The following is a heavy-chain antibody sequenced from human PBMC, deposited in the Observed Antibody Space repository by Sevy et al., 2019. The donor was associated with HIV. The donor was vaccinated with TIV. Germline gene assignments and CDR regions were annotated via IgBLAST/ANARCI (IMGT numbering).Heavy chain of an antibody. CDR3: ARDLNPITMVRGVIITARGAFDI. CDR2: IIPIFGTA. CDR1: GGTFSSYA. V-gene: IGHV1-69*13. J-gene: IGHJ3*02. D-gene: IGHD3-10*01. Sequence: ASVKVSCKASGGTFSSYAISWVRQAPGQGLEWMGGIIPIFGTANYAQKFQGRVTITADESTSTAYMELSSLRSEDTAVYYCARDLNPITMVRGVIITARGAFDIWGQGTMVTVSS.